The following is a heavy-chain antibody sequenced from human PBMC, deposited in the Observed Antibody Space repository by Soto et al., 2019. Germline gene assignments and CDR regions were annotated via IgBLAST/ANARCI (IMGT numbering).Heavy chain of an antibody. J-gene: IGHJ4*02. V-gene: IGHV4-34*01. CDR1: GGSFSGYY. D-gene: IGHD1-26*01. Sequence: QVQLQQWGAGLLKPSETLSLTCAVYGGSFSGYYRSWIRQPPGKGLEWIGEINHSGSTNYNPSLKSRVTIAVDTSKNQFSLKLSSVTAADTAVYYCARVVGLDAVLALDYWGQGTLVTVSS. CDR2: INHSGST. CDR3: ARVVGLDAVLALDY.